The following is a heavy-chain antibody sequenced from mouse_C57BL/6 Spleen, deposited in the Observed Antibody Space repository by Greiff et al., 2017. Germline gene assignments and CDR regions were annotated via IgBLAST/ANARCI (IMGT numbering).Heavy chain of an antibody. CDR3: ATYGNYVYYYAMDY. CDR1: GYTFTSYW. Sequence: VQLQQPGAELVKPGASVKLSCKASGYTFTSYWMHWVKQRPGQGLEWIGMIHPNSGSTNYNEKFKSKATLTVDKSSSTAYMQLSSLTSEDSAVYYWATYGNYVYYYAMDYWGQGTSVTVSS. V-gene: IGHV1-64*01. D-gene: IGHD2-1*01. CDR2: IHPNSGST. J-gene: IGHJ4*01.